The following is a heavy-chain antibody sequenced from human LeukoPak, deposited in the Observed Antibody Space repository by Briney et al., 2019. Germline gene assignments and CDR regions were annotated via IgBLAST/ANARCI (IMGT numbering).Heavy chain of an antibody. CDR2: IRSKANSYAT. CDR3: AELGITMIGGV. CDR1: GFTFSVSA. J-gene: IGHJ6*04. D-gene: IGHD3-10*02. V-gene: IGHV3-73*01. Sequence: GSLRLSCAASGFTFSVSAMHWVRQASGKGLEWVGRIRSKANSYATAYAASVKGRFTISRDDSKNTAYLQMNSLRAEDTAVYYCAELGITMIGGVWGKGTTVTISS.